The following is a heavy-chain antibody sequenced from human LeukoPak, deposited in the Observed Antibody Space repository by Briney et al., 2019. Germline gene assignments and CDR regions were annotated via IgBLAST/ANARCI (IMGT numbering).Heavy chain of an antibody. J-gene: IGHJ4*02. D-gene: IGHD1-14*01. CDR3: TTGAPGTSFDY. Sequence: PGGSLRLSCVASGFTFRTYWMSWVRQAPGKGLEWVAVMSNDGINKYYGDSVKGRFTISRDNSENTLYLQMNSLRAEDTALYFCTTGAPGTSFDYWGQGTLVTVSS. V-gene: IGHV3-30-3*01. CDR2: MSNDGINK. CDR1: GFTFRTYW.